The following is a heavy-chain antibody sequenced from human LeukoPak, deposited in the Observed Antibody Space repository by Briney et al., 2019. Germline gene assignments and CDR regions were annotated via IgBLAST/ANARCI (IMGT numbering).Heavy chain of an antibody. Sequence: PSETLSLTCTVSGGSISSYYWSWIRQPPGKGLEWIGYIYYSGSTNYNPSLKSQVTISVDTSKTQFSLKLSSVTAADTAVYYCARDNDLALDYWGQGTLVTVSS. CDR1: GGSISSYY. CDR2: IYYSGST. J-gene: IGHJ4*02. V-gene: IGHV4-59*01. CDR3: ARDNDLALDY. D-gene: IGHD2-8*01.